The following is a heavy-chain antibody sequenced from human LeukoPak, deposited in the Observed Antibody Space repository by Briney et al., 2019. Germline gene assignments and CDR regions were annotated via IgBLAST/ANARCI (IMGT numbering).Heavy chain of an antibody. V-gene: IGHV3-66*01. Sequence: GGSLRLSCVASGFTFSSYAMSWVRQAPGKGLEWVSFIHTGGSRYYADAVQDRFSISRDSSKNTLYLQMNSLRAEDTAVYFCARNRLGRSMDVWGQGTTVTVSS. D-gene: IGHD7-27*01. CDR3: ARNRLGRSMDV. CDR2: IHTGGSR. CDR1: GFTFSSYA. J-gene: IGHJ6*02.